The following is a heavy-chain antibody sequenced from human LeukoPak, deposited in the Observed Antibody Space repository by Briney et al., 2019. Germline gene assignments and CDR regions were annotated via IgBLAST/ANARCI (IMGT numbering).Heavy chain of an antibody. CDR2: ISSSGRII. CDR3: ARGYSSNWYPYYFDY. Sequence: GGSLRLSCAASGFTFSSYEMNWVRQAPGKGLEWVSDISSSGRIIYYADSVKGRFTISRDNTKNSLYLQMNSLRAEDTAVYYCARGYSSNWYPYYFDYWGQGTLVTVSS. D-gene: IGHD6-13*01. V-gene: IGHV3-48*03. CDR1: GFTFSSYE. J-gene: IGHJ4*02.